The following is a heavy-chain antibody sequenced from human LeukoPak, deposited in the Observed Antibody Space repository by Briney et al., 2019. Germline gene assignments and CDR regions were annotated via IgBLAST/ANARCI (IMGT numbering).Heavy chain of an antibody. Sequence: GGSLRLSCAASGFIFSNDAMHWVRQAPGKGLEWVAFIWFDGSNKHYADSVKGRFTISRDNSEDTLYLQMNSLGAEDTAVYYCVRGSLRLPRSTPDYWGQGTLVTVSS. J-gene: IGHJ4*02. CDR2: IWFDGSNK. CDR1: GFIFSNDA. CDR3: VRGSLRLPRSTPDY. V-gene: IGHV3-33*01. D-gene: IGHD2-21*02.